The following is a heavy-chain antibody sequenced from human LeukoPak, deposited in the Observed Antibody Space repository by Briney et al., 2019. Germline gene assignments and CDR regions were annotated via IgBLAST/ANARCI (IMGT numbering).Heavy chain of an antibody. CDR2: IYYSGST. CDR1: GGSISSYY. V-gene: IGHV4-59*01. CDR3: ARGDYDSSGYYYVVDY. Sequence: SETLSLTCTVSGGSISSYYWSWFRQPPGKGLEWIGYIYYSGSTNYNPSLKSRVTISVDTSKSQFSLKLSSVTAADTAVYYCARGDYDSSGYYYVVDYWGQGTLVTVSS. D-gene: IGHD3-22*01. J-gene: IGHJ4*02.